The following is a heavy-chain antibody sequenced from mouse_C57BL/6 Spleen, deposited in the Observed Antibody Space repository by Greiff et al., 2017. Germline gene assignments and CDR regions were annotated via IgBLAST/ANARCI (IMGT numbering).Heavy chain of an antibody. CDR1: GYTFTSYG. J-gene: IGHJ3*01. CDR2: IYPRSGNT. V-gene: IGHV1-81*01. Sequence: QVQLQQSGAELARPGASVKLSCKASGYTFTSYGISWVKQSTGQGLEWIGEIYPRSGNTYYNETFKGKATLTEDKSSSTAYMELRSLTSENSAVYFCARLGEKFAYWGQGTLVTVSA. CDR3: ARLGEKFAY.